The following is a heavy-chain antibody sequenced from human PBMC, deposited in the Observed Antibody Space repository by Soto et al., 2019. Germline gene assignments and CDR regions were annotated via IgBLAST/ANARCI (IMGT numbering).Heavy chain of an antibody. Sequence: QVQLQQSSPGLVKPSQTLSLTCAISGDSVSSDSVAWNWIRQSPSRGLGWLGRTYYRSKWYNDSAVAVKSRISINPDTSKNQFSLPLNSVTPEDTAVYYCASGHGDWFDPWGQGTLVTVSS. J-gene: IGHJ5*02. D-gene: IGHD4-17*01. CDR1: GDSVSSDSVA. V-gene: IGHV6-1*01. CDR3: ASGHGDWFDP. CDR2: TYYRSKWYN.